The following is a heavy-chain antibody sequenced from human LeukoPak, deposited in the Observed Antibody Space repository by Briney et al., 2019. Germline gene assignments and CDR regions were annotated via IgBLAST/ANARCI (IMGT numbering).Heavy chain of an antibody. V-gene: IGHV5-51*01. CDR3: ARLPPYYYDSSGYCDY. Sequence: GESLKISCKGSGYSFTSYWIGWVRQMPGKGLEWMGIIYPGDSDTRYSPSSQGQVTISADKSISTAYLQWSSLKASDTAMYYCARLPPYYYDSSGYCDYWGQGTLVTVSS. CDR1: GYSFTSYW. CDR2: IYPGDSDT. J-gene: IGHJ4*02. D-gene: IGHD3-22*01.